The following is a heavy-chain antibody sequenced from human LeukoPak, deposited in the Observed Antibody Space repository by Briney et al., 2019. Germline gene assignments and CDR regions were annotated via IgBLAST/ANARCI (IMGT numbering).Heavy chain of an antibody. CDR2: IIPIFGTA. D-gene: IGHD1-20*01. Sequence: GSSVKVSXKASGGTFSSYAISWVRQAPGQGLEWMGGIIPIFGTANYAQKFQGRVTITADESTSTAYMELSSLRSEDTAVYYCARTLSPITGGFDYWGQGSLVTVSS. V-gene: IGHV1-69*01. J-gene: IGHJ4*02. CDR3: ARTLSPITGGFDY. CDR1: GGTFSSYA.